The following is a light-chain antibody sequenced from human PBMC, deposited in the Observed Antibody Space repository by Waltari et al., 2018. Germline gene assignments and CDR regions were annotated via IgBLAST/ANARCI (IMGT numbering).Light chain of an antibody. V-gene: IGLV4-69*01. Sequence: QLVLTQSPSASASLGASVKLTCTLSSGHSNNAVAWHQQQPDKGPRYLLKLNPDGSHIRGDGFPDRFSGSSAGAERFLIISSLQFDDEADYYCQTWGSGIWVFGGGTRLTVL. CDR1: SGHSNNA. CDR2: LNPDGSH. J-gene: IGLJ3*02. CDR3: QTWGSGIWV.